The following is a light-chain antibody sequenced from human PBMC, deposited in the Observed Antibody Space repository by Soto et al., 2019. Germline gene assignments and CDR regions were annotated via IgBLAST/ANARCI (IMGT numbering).Light chain of an antibody. CDR1: QGISEY. CDR2: GAS. CDR3: QQYGRSPLT. Sequence: DIQMAQSPSSLSASIGDRVTITCRASQGISEYLAWYQQRPGNAPNLLIYGASILQSGVPSRFSGSGSGTEFTLTISRLEPEDSAVYFCQQYGRSPLTFGGGTKVEIK. J-gene: IGKJ4*01. V-gene: IGKV1-27*01.